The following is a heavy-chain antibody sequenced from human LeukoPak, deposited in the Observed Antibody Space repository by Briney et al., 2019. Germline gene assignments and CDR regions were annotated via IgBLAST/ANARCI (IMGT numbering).Heavy chain of an antibody. CDR2: VYYSGST. CDR1: GGSISSGSYY. V-gene: IGHV4-61*01. Sequence: SQTLSLTCTVSGGSISSGSYYWSWVRQPPGQGLEWIGYVYYSGSTTYNPSLKSRVNITIDTSKNQFSLTLTSVTAADTAMYYCARNAGKYYRYFQHWGQGTVVSVSS. J-gene: IGHJ1*01. D-gene: IGHD2/OR15-2a*01. CDR3: ARNAGKYYRYFQH.